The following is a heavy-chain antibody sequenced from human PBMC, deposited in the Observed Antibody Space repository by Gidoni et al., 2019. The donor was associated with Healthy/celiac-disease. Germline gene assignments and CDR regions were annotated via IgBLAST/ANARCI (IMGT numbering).Heavy chain of an antibody. Sequence: QVQLVQSGAEVKKPGSSVKVSCKASGGPFSSYTISWVRQAPGQGLEWMGRIIPILGIANYAQKFQGRVTITADKSTSTAYMELSSLRSEDTAVYYCAREARVAATSYFDYWGQGTLVTVSS. J-gene: IGHJ4*02. D-gene: IGHD2-15*01. V-gene: IGHV1-69*08. CDR2: IIPILGIA. CDR1: GGPFSSYT. CDR3: AREARVAATSYFDY.